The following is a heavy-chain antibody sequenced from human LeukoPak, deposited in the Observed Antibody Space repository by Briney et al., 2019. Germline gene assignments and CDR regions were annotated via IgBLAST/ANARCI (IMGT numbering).Heavy chain of an antibody. CDR2: IYYSGST. V-gene: IGHV4-59*01. CDR3: ARDRGGSYHFDY. CDR1: GGSISSYY. Sequence: SETLSLTGTVSGGSISSYYWSWIRQPPGKGLEWIGYIYYSGSTNYNPSLKSRVTISVDTSKNQFSLKLSSVTAADTAVYYCARDRGGSYHFDYWAREPWSPSPQ. J-gene: IGHJ4*02. D-gene: IGHD1-26*01.